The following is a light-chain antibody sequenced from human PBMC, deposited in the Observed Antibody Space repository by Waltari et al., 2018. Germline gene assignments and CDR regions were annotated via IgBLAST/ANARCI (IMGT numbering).Light chain of an antibody. CDR2: KAN. Sequence: QTVVTQEPSLSVSPGGTVTLTCALSSGSLSTTSYASWYQQTPGHAPRTPGCKANRLSCGVPDRFSGASLGNKAALTITGAQAEDESDYYCLLYLGSGIFVFGGGTKLTVL. CDR3: LLYLGSGIFV. J-gene: IGLJ3*02. V-gene: IGLV8-61*01. CDR1: SGSLSTTSY.